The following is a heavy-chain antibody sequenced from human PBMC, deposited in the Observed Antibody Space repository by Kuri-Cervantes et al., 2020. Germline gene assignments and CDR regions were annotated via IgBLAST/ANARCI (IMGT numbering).Heavy chain of an antibody. V-gene: IGHV4-59*12. D-gene: IGHD2-15*01. CDR2: IYYSGST. J-gene: IGHJ4*02. CDR3: ARGYCSGGSCYAGDY. CDR1: GGSISSYY. Sequence: SETLSLTCTVSGGSISSYYWSWIRQPPGKGLEWIGYIYYSGSTNYNPSLKSRVTISVDASKNQFSLKLSSVTAADTAVYYCARGYCSGGSCYAGDYWGQGTLVTVSS.